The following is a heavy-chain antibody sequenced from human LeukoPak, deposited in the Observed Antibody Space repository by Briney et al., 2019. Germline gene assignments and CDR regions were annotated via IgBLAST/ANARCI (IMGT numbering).Heavy chain of an antibody. CDR1: GGSISNYY. Sequence: TSETLSLTCTVSGGSISNYYWSWIRQPPGKGLEWIGHIYSTGSTTYSPSLKSRVIMSADTSKNQFSLKLSSVTAADTAVYYCARDDHFDYWGQGTLVTVSS. CDR2: IYSTGST. J-gene: IGHJ4*02. CDR3: ARDDHFDY. V-gene: IGHV4-59*01.